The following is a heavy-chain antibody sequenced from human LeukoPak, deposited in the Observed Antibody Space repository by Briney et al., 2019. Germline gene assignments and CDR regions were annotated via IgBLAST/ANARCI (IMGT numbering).Heavy chain of an antibody. CDR1: GFTFSNYA. CDR2: ISYDGGNN. V-gene: IGHV3-30*18. D-gene: IGHD4-17*01. J-gene: IGHJ4*02. CDR3: AKTDYGDRSLDY. Sequence: GGSLRLSCAASGFTFSNYAMHWVRQAPGKGLEWVAIISYDGGNNYYADSVKGRFTISRDNSKTTLFLQMNSLRAEDTAVYYCAKTDYGDRSLDYWGQGTLVTVSS.